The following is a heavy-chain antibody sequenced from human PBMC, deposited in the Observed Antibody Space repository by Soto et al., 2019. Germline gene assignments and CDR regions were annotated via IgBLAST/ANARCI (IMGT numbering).Heavy chain of an antibody. Sequence: SETLSLTCTASGGSISNYYWSWIRQPAGKGLEWIGRIYTSGSTDYNPSLKSRVTIWIDTSKNQFSLKVTSMTAADTAVYYCARERREEIHDGYDIDYWGQGTLVTVSS. CDR2: IYTSGST. J-gene: IGHJ4*02. V-gene: IGHV4-4*07. CDR1: GGSISNYY. D-gene: IGHD5-12*01. CDR3: ARERREEIHDGYDIDY.